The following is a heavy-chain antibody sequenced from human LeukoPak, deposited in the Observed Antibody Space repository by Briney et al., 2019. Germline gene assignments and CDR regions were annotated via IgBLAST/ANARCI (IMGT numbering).Heavy chain of an antibody. Sequence: GGSLRLSCAASGFTFSSSAMNWVRQAPGKGLEWVSAISGSGGSTYYADSVKGRFTISRDNSKNTLYLQMNSLRAEDTAVYYCAKDKMVRGPYYFDYWGQGTLVTVSS. J-gene: IGHJ4*02. CDR2: ISGSGGST. CDR1: GFTFSSSA. V-gene: IGHV3-23*01. D-gene: IGHD3-10*01. CDR3: AKDKMVRGPYYFDY.